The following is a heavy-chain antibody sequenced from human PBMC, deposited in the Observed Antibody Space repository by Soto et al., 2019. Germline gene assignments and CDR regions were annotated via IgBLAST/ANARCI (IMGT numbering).Heavy chain of an antibody. CDR1: GGSITSGGFF. J-gene: IGHJ4*02. CDR3: SRGFATSPFAS. Sequence: QVQLQESGPGLVKPSQTLSLTCTVSGGSITSGGFFWSWIRQHPGKGLEWIGHIYYSGSTSSNPSLKNRLTISLDASKTQFSLRLRSLTVADKAVYYCSRGFATSPFASWGQGTLVTVSS. V-gene: IGHV4-31*03. CDR2: IYYSGST.